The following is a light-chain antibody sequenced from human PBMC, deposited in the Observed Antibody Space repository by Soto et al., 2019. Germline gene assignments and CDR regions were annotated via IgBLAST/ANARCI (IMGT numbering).Light chain of an antibody. V-gene: IGKV3-20*01. CDR3: QQYDNWPWT. CDR2: GAS. Sequence: IVLTQSPGARSLSPWGGATLSCRASQSVSSSYLAWYQQKHGQAPRLLIYGASSRATGIKDRFSGSGSGKDFTITISSLQYEDFEVYYCQQYDNWPWTGGHGPTV. J-gene: IGKJ1*01. CDR1: QSVSSSY.